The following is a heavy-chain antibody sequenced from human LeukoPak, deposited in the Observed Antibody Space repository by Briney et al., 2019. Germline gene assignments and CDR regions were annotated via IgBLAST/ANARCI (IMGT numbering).Heavy chain of an antibody. CDR2: IYYSGST. V-gene: IGHV4-38-2*02. CDR3: ARDGVSGEMATIDFDY. D-gene: IGHD5-24*01. Sequence: PSETLSLTCTVSGYSISSGYYWGWIRQPPGKGLEWIGYIYYSGSTYYNPSLKSRVTISVDTSKNQFSLKLSSVTAADTAVYYCARDGVSGEMATIDFDYWGQGTLVTVSS. J-gene: IGHJ4*02. CDR1: GYSISSGYY.